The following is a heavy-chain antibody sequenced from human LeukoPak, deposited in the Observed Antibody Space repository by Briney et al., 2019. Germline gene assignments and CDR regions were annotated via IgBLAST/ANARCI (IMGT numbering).Heavy chain of an antibody. CDR2: IYPGDSDT. CDR3: ARLSGSWYRGDAFDI. D-gene: IGHD6-13*01. CDR1: GSSFTSYW. V-gene: IGHV5-51*01. Sequence: PGESLQISCKCSGSSFTSYWIGWVRQMPGKGLEWXGXIYPGDSDTRYSPSFQGQVTISADKSISTAYLQWSSLKASDTAMYYCARLSGSWYRGDAFDIWGQGTMVTVSA. J-gene: IGHJ3*02.